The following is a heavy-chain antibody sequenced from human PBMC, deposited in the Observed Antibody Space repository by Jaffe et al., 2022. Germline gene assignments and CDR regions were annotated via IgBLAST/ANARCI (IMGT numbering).Heavy chain of an antibody. D-gene: IGHD3-10*01. J-gene: IGHJ4*02. V-gene: IGHV2-5*02. CDR1: GFSLSTSGVG. Sequence: QITLKESGPTLVKPTQTLTLTCTFSGFSLSTSGVGVGWIRQPPGKALEWLALIYWDDDKRYSPSLKSRLTITKDTSKNQVVLTMTNMDPVDTATYYCAHYDTMVRGVSPGYYFDYWGQGTLVTVSS. CDR2: IYWDDDK. CDR3: AHYDTMVRGVSPGYYFDY.